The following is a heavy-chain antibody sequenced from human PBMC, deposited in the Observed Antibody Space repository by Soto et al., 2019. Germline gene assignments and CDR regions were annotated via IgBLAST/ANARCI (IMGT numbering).Heavy chain of an antibody. V-gene: IGHV3-30*18. CDR1: GFTFSSYG. Sequence: GGSLRLSCAASGFTFSSYGMHWVRQAPGKGLEWVAIISYDGSNTYYADTVKGRFTISRDNSKNTLYLQMNSLRAEDTSVYYCAKEGGLSGSYYISSSYYFDYWGQGTLVTVSS. CDR2: ISYDGSNT. CDR3: AKEGGLSGSYYISSSYYFDY. D-gene: IGHD1-26*01. J-gene: IGHJ4*02.